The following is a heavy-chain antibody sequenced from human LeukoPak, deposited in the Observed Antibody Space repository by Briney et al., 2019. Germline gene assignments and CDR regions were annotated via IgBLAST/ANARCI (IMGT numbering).Heavy chain of an antibody. V-gene: IGHV3-53*01. J-gene: IGHJ4*02. CDR3: ARVLSDSRGWYYFDY. CDR1: GFTVSSNY. Sequence: GGSLRLSCAASGFTVSSNYMSWVRQAPGGGLEWVSVIYSGDTTYYEDSVKGRFTISRDNSKNTLYLQMNSLRAEDTAVYYCARVLSDSRGWYYFDYWGQGTLVTVSS. D-gene: IGHD6-19*01. CDR2: IYSGDTT.